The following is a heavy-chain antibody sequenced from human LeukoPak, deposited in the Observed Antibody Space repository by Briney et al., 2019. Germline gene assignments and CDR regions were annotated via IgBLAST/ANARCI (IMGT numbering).Heavy chain of an antibody. D-gene: IGHD3-10*01. Sequence: PGGSLRLSCAASGFTFSSYVMHWVRQAPGKGLEWVAGISYDGNNKYYAESVKGRSTISRDNSKNTLYLQMNSLRAEDTAVYYCAKDWVVRGVISYWGQGTLVTVSS. J-gene: IGHJ4*02. CDR3: AKDWVVRGVISY. CDR2: ISYDGNNK. V-gene: IGHV3-30*18. CDR1: GFTFSSYV.